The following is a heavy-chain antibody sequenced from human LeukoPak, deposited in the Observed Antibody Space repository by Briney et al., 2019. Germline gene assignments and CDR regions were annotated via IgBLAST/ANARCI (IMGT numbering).Heavy chain of an antibody. CDR1: GFTFSSYA. CDR3: ARDANLITMIVVATELDY. CDR2: ISSSSSYI. J-gene: IGHJ4*02. D-gene: IGHD3-22*01. Sequence: GGSLRLSCAASGFTFSSYAMSWVRQAPGKGLEWVSSISSSSSYIYYADSVKGRFTISRDNAKNSLYLQMNSLRAEDTAVYYCARDANLITMIVVATELDYWGQGTLVTVSS. V-gene: IGHV3-21*01.